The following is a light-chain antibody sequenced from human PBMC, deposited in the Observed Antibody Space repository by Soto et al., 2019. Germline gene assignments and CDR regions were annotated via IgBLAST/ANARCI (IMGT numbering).Light chain of an antibody. Sequence: DIVMTQSPDSLAVSRGERATINCKSSQSVLYNSDNKNYLAWYQQKAGQPPKLLIYWASTRDSGVPDRFSGSGSGADFTLTINNLQAEDVAVYYCQQYYTTLSFGGGTKVEIK. CDR3: QQYYTTLS. CDR2: WAS. J-gene: IGKJ4*01. CDR1: QSVLYNSDNKNY. V-gene: IGKV4-1*01.